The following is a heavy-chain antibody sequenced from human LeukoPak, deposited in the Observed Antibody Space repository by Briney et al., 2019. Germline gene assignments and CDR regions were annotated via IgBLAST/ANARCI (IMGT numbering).Heavy chain of an antibody. CDR3: ARAPGEGWLDP. CDR1: GFTFSSYW. CDR2: IKQDGSEK. J-gene: IGHJ5*02. D-gene: IGHD4-17*01. V-gene: IGHV3-7*01. Sequence: GGSLRLSCAASGFTFSSYWMSWVRQAPGRGLEWVASIKQDGSEKYYVDSVKGRFTISRDNAKNSLYLQMNSLRAEDTALYYCARAPGEGWLDPWGQGTLVTVSS.